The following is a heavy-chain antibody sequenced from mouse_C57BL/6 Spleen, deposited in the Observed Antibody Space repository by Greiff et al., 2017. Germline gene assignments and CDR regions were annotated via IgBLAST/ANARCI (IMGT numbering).Heavy chain of an antibody. Sequence: DVHLVESGGDLVKPGGSLKLSCAASGFTFSSYGMSWVRQTPDKRLEWVATISSGGSYIYYPDSVKGRFTISRDNAKNTLYLQMSSLKSEDTAMYYCASHEDDLYYLDYWGQGTTLTVSS. V-gene: IGHV5-6*01. J-gene: IGHJ2*01. CDR3: ASHEDDLYYLDY. CDR1: GFTFSSYG. CDR2: ISSGGSYI.